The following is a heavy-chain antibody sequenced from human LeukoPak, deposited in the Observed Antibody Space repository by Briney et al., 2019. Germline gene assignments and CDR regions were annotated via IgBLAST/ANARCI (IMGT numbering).Heavy chain of an antibody. V-gene: IGHV1-2*02. CDR1: GYTFTGYY. CDR3: ARDRSLWELPTKVWFDP. CDR2: INPNSGGT. Sequence: ASVKVSCKASGYTFTGYYMHWVRQAPGQGLEWMGWINPNSGGTNYAQKFQGRVTMTRDTSISTAYMELSRLRSDDTAVYYCARDRSLWELPTKVWFDPWAREPWSPSPQ. J-gene: IGHJ5*02. D-gene: IGHD1-26*01.